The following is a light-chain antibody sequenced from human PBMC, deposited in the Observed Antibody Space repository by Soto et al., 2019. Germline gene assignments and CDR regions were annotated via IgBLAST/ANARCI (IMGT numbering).Light chain of an antibody. CDR2: EVS. CDR1: SSDIGPYDY. Sequence: QSALTQPASVSGTPGQSITISCSGASSDIGPYDYVSWYQHHPGRAPKLLIYEVSNRPSGVSYRFSGSKSGNTASLTISGLQAEDEGDYYCTTFAPGRIYVFGSGTK. V-gene: IGLV2-14*01. J-gene: IGLJ1*01. CDR3: TTFAPGRIYV.